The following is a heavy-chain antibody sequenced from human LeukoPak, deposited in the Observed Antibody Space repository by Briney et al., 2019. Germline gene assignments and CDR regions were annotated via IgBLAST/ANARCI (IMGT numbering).Heavy chain of an antibody. CDR1: GYTFTSYH. D-gene: IGHD3-3*01. J-gene: IGHJ6*03. CDR3: ARDIRRITIFGVVRYYYYMDV. Sequence: GASVKVSCKASGYTFTSYHMHWVRQAPGQGLEWMGIINPSGGTTNYAQKFRGRVTMTRDMSTSTVYMELSSLRSEDTAVYYCARDIRRITIFGVVRYYYYMDVWGKGTTVTVSS. CDR2: INPSGGTT. V-gene: IGHV1-46*01.